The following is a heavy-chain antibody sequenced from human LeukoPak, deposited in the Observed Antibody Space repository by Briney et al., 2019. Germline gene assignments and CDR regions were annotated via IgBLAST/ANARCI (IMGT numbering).Heavy chain of an antibody. V-gene: IGHV3-48*04. D-gene: IGHD5-24*01. Sequence: GGSLRLSCAASGFTFSSYSMNWVRQAPGKGLEWVSYIIGSGSTIYYADSVKGRFTISRDNAKNSLYLQMNSLRADDTAVYYCARERTTIVSGTTIGAYWGQGTLVTVSS. CDR2: IIGSGSTI. CDR3: ARERTTIVSGTTIGAY. CDR1: GFTFSSYS. J-gene: IGHJ4*02.